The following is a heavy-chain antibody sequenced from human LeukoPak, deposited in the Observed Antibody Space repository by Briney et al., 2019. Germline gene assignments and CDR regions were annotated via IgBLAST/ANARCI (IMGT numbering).Heavy chain of an antibody. CDR3: ARAVDIVATTPFDL. CDR2: LYTGGTT. Sequence: PGGSLGLSCAASGFTVSSNYMSWVRQAPGKGLEWVSVLYTGGTTYYADSVKGRFTISRDNSKNTVYLDMNSLRAEDTAVYYCARAVDIVATTPFDLWGQGTMVTVSS. J-gene: IGHJ3*01. CDR1: GFTVSSNY. V-gene: IGHV3-66*01. D-gene: IGHD5-12*01.